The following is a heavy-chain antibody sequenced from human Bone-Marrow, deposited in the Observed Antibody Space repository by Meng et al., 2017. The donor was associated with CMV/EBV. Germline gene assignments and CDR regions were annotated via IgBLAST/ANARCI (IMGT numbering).Heavy chain of an antibody. D-gene: IGHD3-3*01. V-gene: IGHV1-2*02. J-gene: IGHJ4*02. CDR2: INPNSGGT. CDR3: ARDRVPHSITIFGVAPYYCDY. CDR1: GYTFTGYY. Sequence: ASVKVSCKASGYTFTGYYMHWVRQAPGQGLEWMGWINPNSGGTNYAQKFQGRVTMTRDTSISTAYMELSRLRSDDTAVYYCARDRVPHSITIFGVAPYYCDYWGQGTLVTVSS.